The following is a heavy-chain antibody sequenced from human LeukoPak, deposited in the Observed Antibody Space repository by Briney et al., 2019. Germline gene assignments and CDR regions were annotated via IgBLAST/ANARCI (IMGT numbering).Heavy chain of an antibody. CDR2: ISAYNGNT. CDR3: ARDSFPSYDSSGYCYFDY. D-gene: IGHD3-22*01. CDR1: GYTFTSYG. V-gene: IGHV1-18*01. J-gene: IGHJ4*02. Sequence: ASVKVSCKASGYTFTSYGISWVRQAPGQGLEWMGWISAYNGNTNYAQKLQGRVTMTTDTSTSTAYMELRSLRSDDTAVYYCARDSFPSYDSSGYCYFDYWGQGTLVTVSS.